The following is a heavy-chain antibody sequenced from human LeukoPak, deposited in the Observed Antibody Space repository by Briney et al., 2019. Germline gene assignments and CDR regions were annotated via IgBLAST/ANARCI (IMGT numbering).Heavy chain of an antibody. D-gene: IGHD1-1*01. CDR2: IHVSGTT. V-gene: IGHV4-38-2*02. J-gene: IGHJ4*02. CDR3: AREAERRIVN. Sequence: SETLSLTCVVSGFSISSGYYWGWIRPPPGKGLEWIANIHVSGTTFYNSSLNSRVPISIDTSKNQFSLKLSSVTAADTAVYFCAREAERRIVNWGRGTLVTVSS. CDR1: GFSISSGYY.